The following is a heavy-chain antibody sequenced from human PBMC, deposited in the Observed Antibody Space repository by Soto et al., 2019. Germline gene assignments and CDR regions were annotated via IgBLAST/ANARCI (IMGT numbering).Heavy chain of an antibody. V-gene: IGHV1-46*03. CDR3: ARDESVNYYFDY. CDR2: INPSGGST. CDR1: GYTFTSYY. J-gene: IGHJ4*02. Sequence: QVQLVQSGAEVKKPGASVKVSCKASGYTFTSYYMHWVRQAPGQGLEWMGIINPSGGSTSYAQKFQGRXXMXRXXSTSTVYMELSSLRSEDTAVYYCARDESVNYYFDYWGQGTLVTVSS.